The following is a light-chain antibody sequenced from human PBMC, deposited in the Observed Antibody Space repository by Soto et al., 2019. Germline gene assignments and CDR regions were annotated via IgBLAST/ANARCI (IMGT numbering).Light chain of an antibody. CDR2: STL. Sequence: DIPLTQSPSSLSASVGDRVTISCRASQSISVYLSWYQQKPGKAPNLLIYSTLSLQVGVPSRFSGSGSRTDFTLTISGLQPEDVATYYCQQTYRSPSFGQGTKVEIK. J-gene: IGKJ1*01. CDR3: QQTYRSPS. V-gene: IGKV1-39*01. CDR1: QSISVY.